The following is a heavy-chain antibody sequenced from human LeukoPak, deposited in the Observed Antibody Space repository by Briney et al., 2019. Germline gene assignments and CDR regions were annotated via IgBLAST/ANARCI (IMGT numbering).Heavy chain of an antibody. Sequence: SGPALVKPTQTLTLTCTFSGFSFSTSGLRVSWIRQPPGNALRRHARNAGADDKFYSTSLKTRLSITKDTSKNKVVLTMTNMDPVDTATYYCAREGGIMITFGGVIEPYYFDYWGQGTLVTVSS. J-gene: IGHJ4*02. V-gene: IGHV2-70*04. CDR1: GFSFSTSGLR. D-gene: IGHD3-16*02. CDR2: NAGADDK. CDR3: AREGGIMITFGGVIEPYYFDY.